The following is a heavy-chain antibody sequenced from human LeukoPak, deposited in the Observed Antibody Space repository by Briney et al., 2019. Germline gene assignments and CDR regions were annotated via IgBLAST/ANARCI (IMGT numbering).Heavy chain of an antibody. CDR1: GFSFTSYY. V-gene: IGHV5-51*01. J-gene: IGHJ4*02. Sequence: GESLKISCKTSGFSFTSYYIGWVRQMPGKGLEWMGIIYPGDSNARYGPSFQGQVTMSVDKSIGTAYLQWSSLRASDTAMYYCAREGSYTGSDTHDHWGQGTLVTVSS. CDR2: IYPGDSNA. D-gene: IGHD1-26*01. CDR3: AREGSYTGSDTHDH.